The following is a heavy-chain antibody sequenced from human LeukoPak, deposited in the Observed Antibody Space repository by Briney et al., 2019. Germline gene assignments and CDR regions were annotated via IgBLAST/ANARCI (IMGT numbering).Heavy chain of an antibody. D-gene: IGHD1-26*01. CDR2: INDSGST. CDR3: AREGPRGARRRFDY. CDR1: GGSISSSSYY. J-gene: IGHJ4*02. Sequence: SETLSLTCTVSGGSISSSSYYWGWIRQPPGKGLEWIGGINDSGSTNYNPSLKGRVTISVDTSKNQFSLTLSPVTAADTAIYYCAREGPRGARRRFDYWGQGTLVTVSS. V-gene: IGHV4-39*07.